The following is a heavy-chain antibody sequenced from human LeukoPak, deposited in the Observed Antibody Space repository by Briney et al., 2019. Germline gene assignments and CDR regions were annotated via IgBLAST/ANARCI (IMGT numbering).Heavy chain of an antibody. Sequence: ASVKVSCKASGYTFTSYGISWVRQAPGQGLEWMGWISAYNGNTNYAQKLQGRVTMTTDTSTSTAYMELRGLRSDDTAVYYCARGGIVVVVPDAFDIWGQGTMVTVSS. CDR1: GYTFTSYG. J-gene: IGHJ3*02. D-gene: IGHD2-15*01. V-gene: IGHV1-18*01. CDR3: ARGGIVVVVPDAFDI. CDR2: ISAYNGNT.